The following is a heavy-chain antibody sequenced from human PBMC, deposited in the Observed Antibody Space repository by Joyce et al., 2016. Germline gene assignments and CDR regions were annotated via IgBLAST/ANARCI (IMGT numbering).Heavy chain of an antibody. CDR3: ARHQSDFWSGYYPPPFDY. Sequence: EVQLVQSGPEVKKPGESLRISCKASGYNFSKHWIGWVRQMPGKGPEWMGIIYAVESDIRYNPSFQGQVTCSVDTSINTAYLQWSSLKASDSAIYYCARHQSDFWSGYYPPPFDYWGQGSLVIVSS. D-gene: IGHD3-3*01. CDR1: GYNFSKHW. V-gene: IGHV5-51*01. CDR2: IYAVESDI. J-gene: IGHJ4*02.